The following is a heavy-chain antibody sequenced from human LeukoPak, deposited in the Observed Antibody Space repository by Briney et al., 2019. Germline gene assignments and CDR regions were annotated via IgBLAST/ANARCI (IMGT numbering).Heavy chain of an antibody. J-gene: IGHJ6*03. V-gene: IGHV3-20*04. CDR1: GFTFDDYG. CDR2: INWNGGST. D-gene: IGHD2-8*01. Sequence: GGSLRLSCAASGFTFDDYGMSWVRQAPGKVLEWISAINWNGGSTGYADSVKGRYTISRDNAKNSLYLQMNSLRGEDTALYYCAREGAHCANGVCTYYYYMDVWGEGTTVTISS. CDR3: AREGAHCANGVCTYYYYMDV.